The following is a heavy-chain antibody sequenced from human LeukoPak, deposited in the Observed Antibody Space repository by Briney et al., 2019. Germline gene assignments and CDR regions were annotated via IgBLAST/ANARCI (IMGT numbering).Heavy chain of an antibody. D-gene: IGHD6-13*01. CDR1: GYTFTSYD. CDR2: MNPNSGNT. CDR3: ARALAAAGTLYYYYYMDV. J-gene: IGHJ6*03. V-gene: IGHV1-8*01. Sequence: ASVKVSCKASGYTFTSYDINWVRQATGQGLEWMGWMNPNSGNTGYAQKFQGRVTMTRNTSISTAYMELSSLRSEDTAVYYCARALAAAGTLYYYYYMDVWGKGTTVTISS.